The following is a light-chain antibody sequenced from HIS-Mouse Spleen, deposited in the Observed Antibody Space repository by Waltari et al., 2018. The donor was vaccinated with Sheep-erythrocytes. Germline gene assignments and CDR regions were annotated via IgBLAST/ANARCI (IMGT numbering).Light chain of an antibody. CDR3: QQYYSYPYT. CDR1: QGISSY. Sequence: AIRMTQSPSSLSASTGDRVTITCRASQGISSYLAWYQQKPGKAPKLRVYAASTLQSGVPSRFIGSGSGTDFTLTISCLQSEDFATYYCQQYYSYPYTFGQGTKLEIK. CDR2: AAS. V-gene: IGKV1-8*01. J-gene: IGKJ2*01.